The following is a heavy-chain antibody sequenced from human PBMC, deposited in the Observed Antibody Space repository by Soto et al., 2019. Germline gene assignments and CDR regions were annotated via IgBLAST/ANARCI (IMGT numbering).Heavy chain of an antibody. CDR3: AKGIHDYSYYYYGMDV. D-gene: IGHD4-4*01. CDR1: GFTFSSYG. Sequence: VQLVESGGGVVQPGRSLRLSCAASGFTFSSYGMHWVRQAPGKGLEWVAVISYDGSNKYYADSVKGRFTISRDNSKNTLYLQMNSLRAEDTAVYYCAKGIHDYSYYYYGMDVWGQGTTVTVSS. J-gene: IGHJ6*02. CDR2: ISYDGSNK. V-gene: IGHV3-30*18.